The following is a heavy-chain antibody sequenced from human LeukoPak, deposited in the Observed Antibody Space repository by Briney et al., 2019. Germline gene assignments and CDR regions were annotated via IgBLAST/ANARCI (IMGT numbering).Heavy chain of an antibody. CDR3: AKDRGRGTVTTSSRNLPYWYFDL. V-gene: IGHV3-11*01. D-gene: IGHD4-17*01. Sequence: GGSLRLSCAASGFTFSDYYMSWIRQAPGKGLEWVSYISSSGSTIYYADSVKGRFTISRDNSKNTLYLQMNSLRAEDTAVYYCAKDRGRGTVTTSSRNLPYWYFDLWGRGTLVTVSS. CDR1: GFTFSDYY. J-gene: IGHJ2*01. CDR2: ISSSGSTI.